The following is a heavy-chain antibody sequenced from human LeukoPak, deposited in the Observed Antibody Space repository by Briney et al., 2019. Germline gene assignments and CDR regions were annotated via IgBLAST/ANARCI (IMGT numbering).Heavy chain of an antibody. CDR3: VRSRRRELLGTYFDY. CDR2: ISYDGNNK. D-gene: IGHD1-26*01. Sequence: GGSLRLSCAASGFTFSNYAMHWVRQAPGKGLEWVAVISYDGNNKYYADSVQGRFTISKDNSKNTLYLQMNSLRAEDTAVFYCVRSRRRELLGTYFDYWGQGTLVTVSS. CDR1: GFTFSNYA. J-gene: IGHJ4*02. V-gene: IGHV3-30*04.